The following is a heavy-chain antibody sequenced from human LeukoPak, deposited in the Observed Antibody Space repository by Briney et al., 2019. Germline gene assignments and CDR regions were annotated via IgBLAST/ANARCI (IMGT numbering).Heavy chain of an antibody. D-gene: IGHD2-2*01. CDR3: AREDRTSPCWFDP. J-gene: IGHJ5*02. Sequence: SQTLSLTCTVSGGSISSGGYYWSWIRQHPGKGLEWIGYIYYSGSTCYNPSLKSRVTISVDTSKNQFSLKLSSVTAADTAVYYCAREDRTSPCWFDPWGQGTLVTVSS. CDR1: GGSISSGGYY. V-gene: IGHV4-31*03. CDR2: IYYSGST.